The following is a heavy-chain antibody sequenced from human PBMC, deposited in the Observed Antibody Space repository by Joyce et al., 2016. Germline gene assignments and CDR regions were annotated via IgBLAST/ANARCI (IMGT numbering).Heavy chain of an antibody. J-gene: IGHJ5*02. CDR3: ARWIRSGDYNWFDR. CDR2: SYPGDSAT. Sequence: DVQLVQSGADMKKPGESLKISCQGSGYSFTSTWIGWVRQMPGEGREWMVVSYPGDSATRYNPSFQGHVSISADKSISTAYLQWVSLKASDSAMYYCARWIRSGDYNWFDRWGQGTLVTVSS. CDR1: GYSFTSTW. V-gene: IGHV5-51*01. D-gene: IGHD2-2*03.